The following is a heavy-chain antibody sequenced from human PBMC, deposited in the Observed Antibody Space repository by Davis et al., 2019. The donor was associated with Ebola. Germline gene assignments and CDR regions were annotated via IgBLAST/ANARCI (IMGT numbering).Heavy chain of an antibody. J-gene: IGHJ5*02. CDR1: GYTFTSYG. V-gene: IGHV1-18*01. CDR3: ARVRGRQQLPGDWFDP. Sequence: ASVKVSCKASGYTFTSYGISWVRQAPGQGLEWMGWISAYNGNTNYAQKLQGRVTMTTDTSTSTAYMELRSLRSDDTAVYYCARVRGRQQLPGDWFDPWGQGTLVTVSS. CDR2: ISAYNGNT. D-gene: IGHD6-13*01.